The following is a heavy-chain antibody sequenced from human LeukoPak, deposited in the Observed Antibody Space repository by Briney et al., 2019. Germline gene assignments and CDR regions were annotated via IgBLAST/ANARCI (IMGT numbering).Heavy chain of an antibody. CDR1: GGTFSSYA. J-gene: IGHJ4*02. D-gene: IGHD5-18*01. CDR3: ARDRRGGGYSYGYGY. V-gene: IGHV1-69*06. Sequence: ASVKVSCKASGGTFSSYAISWVRQAPGQGLEWMGGIIPIFGTANYAQKFQGRVTITADKSTSTAYMELSSLRSEDTAVYYCARDRRGGGYSYGYGYWGQGTLVTVSS. CDR2: IIPIFGTA.